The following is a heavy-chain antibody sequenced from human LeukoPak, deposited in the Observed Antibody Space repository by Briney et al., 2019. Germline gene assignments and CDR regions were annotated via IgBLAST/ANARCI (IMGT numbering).Heavy chain of an antibody. Sequence: SETLSLTCTVSGGSISSYYWSWIRHPPGKGLEWIGYIYYSGNTNYNPSLKSRVTISVDTSKNQFSLKLSSVTAADTAIYYCARGYSYGSYYFDNWGQGTLVSVSS. D-gene: IGHD5-18*01. CDR2: IYYSGNT. J-gene: IGHJ4*02. CDR1: GGSISSYY. CDR3: ARGYSYGSYYFDN. V-gene: IGHV4-59*01.